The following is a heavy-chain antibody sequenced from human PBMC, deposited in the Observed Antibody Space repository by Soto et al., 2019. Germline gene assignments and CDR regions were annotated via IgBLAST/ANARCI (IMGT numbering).Heavy chain of an antibody. CDR2: ITSSGST. V-gene: IGHV3-66*01. Sequence: EVQLVESGGGLVQPGGSLRLSCAASGFTVSSVYMTWVRQAPGKGLEWVSVITSSGSTYYADSVRGRFTISRDNSKNTLYLQMNSLRAEDTAVYYCARDILGGAYDFWHGGQGTLVTVSS. CDR3: ARDILGGAYDFWH. D-gene: IGHD3-3*01. J-gene: IGHJ4*02. CDR1: GFTVSSVY.